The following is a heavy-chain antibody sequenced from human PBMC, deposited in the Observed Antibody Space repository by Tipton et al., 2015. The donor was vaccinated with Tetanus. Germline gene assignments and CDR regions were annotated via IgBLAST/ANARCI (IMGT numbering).Heavy chain of an antibody. V-gene: IGHV4-30-2*01. J-gene: IGHJ4*02. Sequence: TLSLTCAVSGGSIDSGDYSWGWIRQLPGQGLEWPGYIYQTDSTYYNPSVRSRLTLSLQRSKNQVSLKLISVTAADTAVYFCVRGRGLGAYSFGFEHWGQGALVTVSS. D-gene: IGHD3-3*01. CDR3: VRGRGLGAYSFGFEH. CDR1: GGSIDSGDYS. CDR2: IYQTDST.